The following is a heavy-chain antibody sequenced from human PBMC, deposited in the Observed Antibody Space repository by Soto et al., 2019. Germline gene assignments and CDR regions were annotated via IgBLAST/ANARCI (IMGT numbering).Heavy chain of an antibody. Sequence: GGSLTLSCAASGFTFDDYGMSWVRRAPGKGLEWVSGINWNGGSTGYADSVKGRFTISRDNAKNSLYLQMNSLRDEDTAVYYCASAMYPADSSGYYPYWGQGTLVTVSS. D-gene: IGHD3-22*01. J-gene: IGHJ4*02. V-gene: IGHV3-20*04. CDR1: GFTFDDYG. CDR3: ASAMYPADSSGYYPY. CDR2: INWNGGST.